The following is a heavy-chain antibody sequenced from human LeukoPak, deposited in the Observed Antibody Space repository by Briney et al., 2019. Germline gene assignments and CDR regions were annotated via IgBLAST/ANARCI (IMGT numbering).Heavy chain of an antibody. D-gene: IGHD4-17*01. Sequence: PGGSLRLSCAASGFTFSDYYMSWVRQAPGKGLEWVSYISSSSSYTNYADSVKGRFTISRDNAKNSLYLQMNSLRAEDTAVYCCAKDGDYIDYWGQGTLVTVSS. CDR1: GFTFSDYY. CDR3: AKDGDYIDY. CDR2: ISSSSSYT. V-gene: IGHV3-11*06. J-gene: IGHJ4*02.